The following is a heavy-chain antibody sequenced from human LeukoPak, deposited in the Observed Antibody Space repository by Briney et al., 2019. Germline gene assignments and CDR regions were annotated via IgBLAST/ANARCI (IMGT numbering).Heavy chain of an antibody. D-gene: IGHD1-26*01. J-gene: IGHJ4*02. CDR3: ARDTLWE. Sequence: PGGSLRLSCAVSGFTFSGYTMHWVRQAPGKGLEWVAVISFDGSNKYYEDSVKGRFTISRDNSKNTLYLQMNSLRPDDTAIYYYARDTLWEWGQGTLVTVSS. V-gene: IGHV3-30-3*01. CDR1: GFTFSGYT. CDR2: ISFDGSNK.